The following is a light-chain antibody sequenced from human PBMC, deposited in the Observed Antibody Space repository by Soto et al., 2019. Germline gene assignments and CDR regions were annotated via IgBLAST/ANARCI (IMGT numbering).Light chain of an antibody. CDR1: SSDVGDYNY. Sequence: QSALAQPASVSGSPGQSITISCTGTSSDVGDYNYVSWYQQHPGKAPKLMIYEVNNRPSGVSNRFSGSKSGNTASLTISGLQAEDEADYYCSSYTSSSTLVFGTGTKVTV. J-gene: IGLJ1*01. CDR3: SSYTSSSTLV. V-gene: IGLV2-14*01. CDR2: EVN.